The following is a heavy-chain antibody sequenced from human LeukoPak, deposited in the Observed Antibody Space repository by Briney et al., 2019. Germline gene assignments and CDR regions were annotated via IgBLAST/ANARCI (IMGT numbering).Heavy chain of an antibody. V-gene: IGHV3-23*01. CDR3: ANGDGFDY. J-gene: IGHJ4*02. CDR2: ISGSGSST. CDR1: GFTFSNYA. Sequence: QPGGSLRLSCAASGFTFSNYAMSWVRQAPGKGLEWVSVISGSGSSTYYADSVKGRFTISRDSSKNTLYLQMNSLRAEDTAVYYCANGDGFDYWGQGTLVIVSS.